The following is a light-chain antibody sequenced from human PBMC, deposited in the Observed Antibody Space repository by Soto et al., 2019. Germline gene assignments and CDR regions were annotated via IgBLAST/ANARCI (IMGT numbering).Light chain of an antibody. CDR2: GAS. CDR1: QSVSSN. CDR3: QQYNNCPPWT. Sequence: EIVMTQSPATLSVSPGERATLSCRASQSVSSNLAWYQQKPGQAPRLLIYGASTRATGIPARFSGSGSGTDFTLTISSLQSEDFSLYYCQQYNNCPPWTFGQATKVEIK. V-gene: IGKV3-15*01. J-gene: IGKJ1*01.